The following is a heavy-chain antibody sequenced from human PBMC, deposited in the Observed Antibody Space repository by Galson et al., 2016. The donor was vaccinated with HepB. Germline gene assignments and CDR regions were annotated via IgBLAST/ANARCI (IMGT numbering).Heavy chain of an antibody. CDR2: INKDGSEK. CDR3: ARDLNWKLFDY. CDR1: GISFSTYW. Sequence: SLRLSCAASGISFSTYWMNWVRLAPGKGLQWVATINKDGSEKYYVDSVKGRFPISRADAKNTLYLDMTSLRADDTGVYYCARDLNWKLFDYWGQGNLVTDSP. D-gene: IGHD1-1*01. V-gene: IGHV3-7*01. J-gene: IGHJ4*02.